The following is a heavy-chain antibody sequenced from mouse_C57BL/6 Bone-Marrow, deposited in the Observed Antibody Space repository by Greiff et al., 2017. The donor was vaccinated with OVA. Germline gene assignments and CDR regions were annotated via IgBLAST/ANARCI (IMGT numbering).Heavy chain of an antibody. D-gene: IGHD2-1*01. Sequence: EVKLVESEGGLVQPGSSMKLSCTASGFTFSDYYMAWVRQVPEKGLEWVANINYDGSSTYYLDSLKSRFIISRDNAKNILYLQMSSLKSEDTATYYCARGYYGNYGGDYFDYWGQGTTLTVSS. CDR2: INYDGSST. CDR3: ARGYYGNYGGDYFDY. V-gene: IGHV5-16*01. J-gene: IGHJ2*01. CDR1: GFTFSDYY.